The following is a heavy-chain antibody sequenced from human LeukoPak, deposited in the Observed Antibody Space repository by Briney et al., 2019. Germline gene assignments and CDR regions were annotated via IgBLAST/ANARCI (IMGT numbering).Heavy chain of an antibody. CDR3: ARAHSSGWYYFDY. CDR1: GFTFSSYG. CDR2: ISYDGSNK. V-gene: IGHV3-30*03. Sequence: GKSLRLSCAASGFTFSSYGMHWVRQAPGKGLEWVAVISYDGSNKYYADSVKGRFTISRHNSKNTLYLQMNSLRAEDTAVYYCARAHSSGWYYFDYWGQGTLVTVSS. J-gene: IGHJ4*02. D-gene: IGHD6-19*01.